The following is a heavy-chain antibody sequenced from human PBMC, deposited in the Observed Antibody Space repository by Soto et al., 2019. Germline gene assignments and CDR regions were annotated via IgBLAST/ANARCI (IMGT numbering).Heavy chain of an antibody. J-gene: IGHJ3*02. CDR1: GFTVSSNY. Sequence: GGSLRLSXAASGFTVSSNYMSWVRQAPGKGLEWVSVIYSGGSTYYADSVKGRFTISRDNSKNTLYLQMNSLRAEDTAVYYCARAATPYYYDSSGYRPIAFDIWGQGTMVTVSS. V-gene: IGHV3-53*01. CDR3: ARAATPYYYDSSGYRPIAFDI. D-gene: IGHD3-22*01. CDR2: IYSGGST.